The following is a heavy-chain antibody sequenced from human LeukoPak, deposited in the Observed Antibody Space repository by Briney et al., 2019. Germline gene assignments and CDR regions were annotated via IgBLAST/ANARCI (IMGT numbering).Heavy chain of an antibody. CDR3: ARQMPYYYGSGTYCFDY. Sequence: SETLSLTCTVSGGSISSSSYYWGWLRQTPGTGLEWIGSIYYSGSTYYNPSLKSRVTISVDTSKNQFSLKLSSVTAADTAVYYCARQMPYYYGSGTYCFDYWGQGTLVTVSS. CDR1: GGSISSSSYY. D-gene: IGHD3-10*01. V-gene: IGHV4-39*01. CDR2: IYYSGST. J-gene: IGHJ4*02.